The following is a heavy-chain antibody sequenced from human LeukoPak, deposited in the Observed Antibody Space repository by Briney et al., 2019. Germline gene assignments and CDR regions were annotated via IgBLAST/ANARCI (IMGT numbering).Heavy chain of an antibody. CDR2: IKQDGSEK. CDR3: ARAVAENWFDP. D-gene: IGHD6-19*01. J-gene: IGHJ5*02. CDR1: GFTFGSYW. V-gene: IGHV3-7*01. Sequence: PGGSLRLSCAASGFTFGSYWMSWVRQAPGKGLEWVANIKQDGSEKYYVDSVKGRFSISRDNAKNSLYLQMNSLRVEDTAVYYCARAVAENWFDPWGQGTLVTVSS.